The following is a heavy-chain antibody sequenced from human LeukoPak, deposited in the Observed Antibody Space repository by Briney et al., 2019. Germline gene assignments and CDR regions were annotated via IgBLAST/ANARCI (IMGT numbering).Heavy chain of an antibody. D-gene: IGHD3-16*02. CDR2: IKQDGSEK. CDR3: ARVKVDYDYVWGIYRDSYYFDY. Sequence: GGSLGLSCAASGFTFSSYWMSWVRQAPGKGLEWVANIKQDGSEKYYVDSVKGRFTISRDNAKNSLYLQMKSLRAEDTAVYYCARVKVDYDYVWGIYRDSYYFDYWGQGTLVTVSS. J-gene: IGHJ4*02. V-gene: IGHV3-7*01. CDR1: GFTFSSYW.